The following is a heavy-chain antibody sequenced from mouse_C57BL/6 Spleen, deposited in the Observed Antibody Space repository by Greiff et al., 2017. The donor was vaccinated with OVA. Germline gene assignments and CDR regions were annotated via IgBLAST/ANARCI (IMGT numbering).Heavy chain of an antibody. D-gene: IGHD1-1*01. Sequence: QVQLKESGAELVRPGTSVKMSCKASGYTFTNYWIGWAKQRPGHGLEWIGDIYPGGGYTNYNEKFKGKATLTADKSSSTAYMQFSSLTSEDSAIYYCARGNYYGSSGGYYLDYWGQGTTLTVSS. V-gene: IGHV1-63*01. CDR1: GYTFTNYW. J-gene: IGHJ2*01. CDR2: IYPGGGYT. CDR3: ARGNYYGSSGGYYLDY.